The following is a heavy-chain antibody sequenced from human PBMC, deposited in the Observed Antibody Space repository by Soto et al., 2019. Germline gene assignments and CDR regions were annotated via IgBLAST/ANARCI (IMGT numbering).Heavy chain of an antibody. J-gene: IGHJ5*02. V-gene: IGHV3-30-3*01. Sequence: QVQLVESGGGVVQPGRSLRLSCAASGFTFSSYAMHWVRQAPGKGLEWVAVISYDGSNKYYADSVKGRFTISRDNSKNTLYLQRNSLRAEDTAVYYCARAVAGIPLYEGWFDPWGQGTLVTVSS. CDR3: ARAVAGIPLYEGWFDP. CDR2: ISYDGSNK. CDR1: GFTFSSYA. D-gene: IGHD6-19*01.